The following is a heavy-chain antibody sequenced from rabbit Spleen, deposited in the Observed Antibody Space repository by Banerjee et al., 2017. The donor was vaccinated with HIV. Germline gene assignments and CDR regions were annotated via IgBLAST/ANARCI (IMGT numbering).Heavy chain of an antibody. V-gene: IGHV1S45*01. CDR2: IDPVFGIT. CDR1: GFTLSSYYM. D-gene: IGHD8-1*01. J-gene: IGHJ6*01. CDR3: ARDVGTSFSTYGMDL. Sequence: QEQLKESGGGLVQPGGSLKLSCKASGFTLSSYYMNWVRQAPGKGLEWIGYIDPVFGITYYATWAKGRFTISKTSSTTVTLQMTSLTAADTATYFCARDVGTSFSTYGMDLWGPGTLVTVS.